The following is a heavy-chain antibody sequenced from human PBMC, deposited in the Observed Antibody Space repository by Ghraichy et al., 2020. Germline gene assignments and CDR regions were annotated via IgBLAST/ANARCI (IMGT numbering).Heavy chain of an antibody. CDR3: ARGYSLWDNWFDP. J-gene: IGHJ5*02. CDR2: IYYSGST. Sequence: SQTLSLTCTVSGGSISSGGYYWSWIRQHPGKGLEWIGYIYYSGSTYYNPSLKSRVTISVDTSKNQFSLKLSSVTAADTAVYYCARGYSLWDNWFDPWGQGTLVTVSS. D-gene: IGHD5-18*01. CDR1: GGSISSGGYY. V-gene: IGHV4-31*03.